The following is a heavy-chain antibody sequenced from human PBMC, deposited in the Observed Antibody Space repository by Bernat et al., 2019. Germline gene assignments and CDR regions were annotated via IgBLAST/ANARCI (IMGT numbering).Heavy chain of an antibody. CDR2: ISSSSTI. D-gene: IGHD3-3*01. CDR3: ARGGGGITIFGVVIEAANYYYMDV. CDR1: GFTFSSYS. Sequence: EVQLVESGGGLVQPGGSLRLSCAASGFTFSSYSMNWVRQAPGKGLEWVSYISSSSTIYYADSVKGRFTISRDNAKNSLYLQMNSLRDEDTAVYYCARGGGGITIFGVVIEAANYYYMDVWGKGTTVTVSS. V-gene: IGHV3-48*02. J-gene: IGHJ6*03.